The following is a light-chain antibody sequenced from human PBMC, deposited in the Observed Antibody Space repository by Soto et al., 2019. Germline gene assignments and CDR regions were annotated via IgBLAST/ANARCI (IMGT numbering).Light chain of an antibody. CDR3: ATWDSSLIAGV. V-gene: IGLV1-51*01. J-gene: IGLJ2*01. Sequence: QSVLTQPPSVSAAPGQEVTLSCSGSSSNIGNNFVSWYQHLPGTAPKLLIYDNNKRPSGIPDRFSGTKSGTSATLGITGLQTGDEAHYYCATWDSSLIAGVFGGGTKVTVL. CDR2: DNN. CDR1: SSNIGNNF.